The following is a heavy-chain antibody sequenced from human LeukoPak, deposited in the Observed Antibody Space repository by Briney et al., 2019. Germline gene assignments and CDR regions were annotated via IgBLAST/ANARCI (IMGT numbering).Heavy chain of an antibody. CDR2: INHSGST. J-gene: IGHJ4*02. D-gene: IGHD3-10*01. Sequence: SETLSLTCAVYGGSFSGYYWSWIRQPPGMGLEWIGEINHSGSTNYNPSLKSRVTISVDTSKNQFSLKLSSVTAADTAVYYCARHGSGHDYWGQGTLVTASS. CDR3: ARHGSGHDY. CDR1: GGSFSGYY. V-gene: IGHV4-34*01.